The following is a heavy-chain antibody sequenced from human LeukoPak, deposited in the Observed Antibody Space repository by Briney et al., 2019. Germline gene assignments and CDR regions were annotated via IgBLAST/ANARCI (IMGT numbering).Heavy chain of an antibody. V-gene: IGHV3-7*03. CDR2: IKEDGREK. Sequence: GGSLRLSCAVSGFSFSSYWMSWVRQAPGRGLEWVGNIKEDGREKYYVDSVRGRFTISRDNDKNSLYLQRNSRMAEDTALYYCARDKRPNLFDPWGQGTLVTVSS. CDR3: ARDKRPNLFDP. CDR1: GFSFSSYW. J-gene: IGHJ5*02.